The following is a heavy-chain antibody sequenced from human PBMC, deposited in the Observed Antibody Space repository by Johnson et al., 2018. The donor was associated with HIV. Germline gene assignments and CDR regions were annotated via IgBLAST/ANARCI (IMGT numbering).Heavy chain of an antibody. CDR2: VRTEAKNHAT. CDR1: GFTLSGSH. J-gene: IGHJ3*02. V-gene: IGHV3-73*01. CDR3: ASVLAAAAMGAFDI. Sequence: VYLVESGGGVVQPGRSLKLSCAASGFTLSGSHIHWVRQASGKGLEWVGRVRTEAKNHATAYAASVTGRFSISRDDSKNTAYLQMNSLRAEDTAVYYCASVLAAAAMGAFDIWGQGTMVTVSS. D-gene: IGHD6-13*01.